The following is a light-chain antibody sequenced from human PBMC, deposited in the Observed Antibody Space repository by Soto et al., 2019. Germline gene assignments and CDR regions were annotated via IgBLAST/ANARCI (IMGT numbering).Light chain of an antibody. CDR3: QQYNNWPRYT. V-gene: IGKV3-15*01. J-gene: IGKJ2*01. Sequence: EIELTQSPGTLSVSPGERATLSCRATHSVSGSLAWYQQKPGRPPRLLIHSASTRATGIPARFSGSGSGTEFTLPISSLQSEDFAVYYCQQYNNWPRYTFGQGTRLEIK. CDR2: SAS. CDR1: HSVSGS.